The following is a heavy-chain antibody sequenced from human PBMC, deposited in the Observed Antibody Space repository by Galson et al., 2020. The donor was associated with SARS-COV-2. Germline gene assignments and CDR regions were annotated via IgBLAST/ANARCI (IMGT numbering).Heavy chain of an antibody. J-gene: IGHJ6*02. CDR2: INPSGGST. Sequence: ASVKVSCKASGYTFTSYYMHWVRQAPGQGLEWMGIINPSGGSTSYAQKFQGRVTMTRDTSTSTVYMELSSLRSEDTAVYYCARDKTTVTTPDYYYYGMDVWGQGTTVTVSS. CDR3: ARDKTTVTTPDYYYYGMDV. CDR1: GYTFTSYY. D-gene: IGHD4-17*01. V-gene: IGHV1-46*01.